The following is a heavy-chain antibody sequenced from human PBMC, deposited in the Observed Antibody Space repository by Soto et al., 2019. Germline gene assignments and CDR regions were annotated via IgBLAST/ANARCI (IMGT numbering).Heavy chain of an antibody. V-gene: IGHV1-58*01. D-gene: IGHD3-9*01. J-gene: IGHJ4*02. CDR1: GFTFTSSA. CDR2: IVVGSGNT. Sequence: SVKVSCKASGFTFTSSAVQWVRQARGQRLEWIGWIVVGSGNTNYAQKFQERVTIARDMSTSTAYMELSSLRSEDTAVYYCAAGYFDWLLIDYWGQGTLVTVSS. CDR3: AAGYFDWLLIDY.